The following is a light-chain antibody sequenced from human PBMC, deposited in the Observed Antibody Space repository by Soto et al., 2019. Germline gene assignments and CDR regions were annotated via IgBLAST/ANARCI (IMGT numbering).Light chain of an antibody. CDR2: GAS. Sequence: EIVMTQSPVTLSVSPGERATLSCRASQSISGNLAWYQQKPGQAPMLLFHGASTRATGIPARFSGRGSGTEFTLTISILESEDFAVYHCRQYNSWPFTFGPGTKVHI. V-gene: IGKV3-15*01. CDR1: QSISGN. CDR3: RQYNSWPFT. J-gene: IGKJ3*01.